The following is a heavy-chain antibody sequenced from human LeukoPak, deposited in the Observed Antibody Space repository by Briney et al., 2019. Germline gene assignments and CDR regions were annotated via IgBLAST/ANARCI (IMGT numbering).Heavy chain of an antibody. D-gene: IGHD3-16*02. Sequence: SETLSLTCTVSGGSISSYYWSWIRQPPGKGLEWIGYIYYSGSTNYNPSLKSRVTISVDTSKNQFSLKLSSVTAADTAVYYCARGLNYDYVWGSYRLDYWGQGTLVTVSS. V-gene: IGHV4-59*12. CDR2: IYYSGST. J-gene: IGHJ4*02. CDR1: GGSISSYY. CDR3: ARGLNYDYVWGSYRLDY.